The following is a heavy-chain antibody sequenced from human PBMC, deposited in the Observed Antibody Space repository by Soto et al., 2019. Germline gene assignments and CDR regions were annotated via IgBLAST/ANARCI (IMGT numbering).Heavy chain of an antibody. CDR1: GFTFDDYA. J-gene: IGHJ4*02. CDR3: AKDTSGLSNTFDY. CDR2: ISWNSGSI. D-gene: IGHD6-19*01. Sequence: EVQLVESGGGLVQPGGSLRLSCAASGFTFDDYAMHWVRQAPGKGLEWVSSISWNSGSIGYADSVKGRFTISRDNARTSLFLQMNSLKDEDTALSYCAKDTSGLSNTFDYWGQGTLVTVSS. V-gene: IGHV3-9*01.